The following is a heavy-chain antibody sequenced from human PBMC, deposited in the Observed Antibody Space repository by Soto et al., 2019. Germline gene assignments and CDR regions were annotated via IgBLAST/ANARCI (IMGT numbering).Heavy chain of an antibody. CDR2: ISSSSSTI. D-gene: IGHD6-19*01. CDR1: GFTFSSYS. Sequence: PGGSLRLSCAASGFTFSSYSMNWVRQAPGKGLEWVSYISSSSSTIYYADSVKGRFTISRDNAKNSLYLQMNSLRAEDTAVYYCARVSVAVAGKSWRSNAFYIWGQGTMVTVSS. CDR3: ARVSVAVAGKSWRSNAFYI. J-gene: IGHJ3*02. V-gene: IGHV3-48*01.